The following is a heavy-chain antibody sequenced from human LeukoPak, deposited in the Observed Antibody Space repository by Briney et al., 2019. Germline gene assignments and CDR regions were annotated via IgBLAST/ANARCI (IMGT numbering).Heavy chain of an antibody. V-gene: IGHV4-34*01. CDR2: INHSGST. J-gene: IGHJ5*02. D-gene: IGHD2-2*01. CDR1: GGSLSGYY. CDR3: ARGRKYCSSTSCYYNWFDP. Sequence: PSETLSLTCAVYGGSLSGYYWSWIRQPPGKGLEWIGEINHSGSTNYNPSLKSRVTISVDTSKNQFSLKLSSVTAADTAVYYCARGRKYCSSTSCYYNWFDPWGQGTLVTVSS.